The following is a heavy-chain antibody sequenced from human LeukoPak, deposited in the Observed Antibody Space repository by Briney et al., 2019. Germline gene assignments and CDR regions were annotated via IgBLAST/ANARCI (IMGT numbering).Heavy chain of an antibody. D-gene: IGHD4-17*01. CDR1: GFTFSSYS. V-gene: IGHV3-21*01. J-gene: IGHJ1*01. Sequence: PGGSLRLSCAASGFTFSSYSMNWVRQAPGKGLEWVSSISSSSSYIYYADSVKGRFTISRDNAKNSLYLQMNSLRAEDTAVYYCARGYGDYAMWGYFQHWGQGTLVTVSS. CDR3: ARGYGDYAMWGYFQH. CDR2: ISSSSSYI.